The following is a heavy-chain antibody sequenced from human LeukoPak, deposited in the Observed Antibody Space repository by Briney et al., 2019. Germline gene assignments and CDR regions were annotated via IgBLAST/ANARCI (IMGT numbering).Heavy chain of an antibody. CDR3: ARDAPGYYDFWSGYYTGYYYYYMDV. J-gene: IGHJ6*03. D-gene: IGHD3-3*01. CDR2: IYYMGST. CDR1: GGSFSGYY. V-gene: IGHV4-34*11. Sequence: KPSETLSLTCAVYGGSFSGYYWTWIRKPPGKGLEGIGSIYYMGSTYNNPSLKSRVTISVDTSKNQFSLKLSSVTAADTAVYYCARDAPGYYDFWSGYYTGYYYYYMDVWGKGTTVTVSS.